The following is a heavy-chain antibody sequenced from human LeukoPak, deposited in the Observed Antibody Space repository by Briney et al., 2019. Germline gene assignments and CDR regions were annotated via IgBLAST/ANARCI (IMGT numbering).Heavy chain of an antibody. CDR3: ARGRRILVGDVNAGDFFDF. D-gene: IGHD1-26*01. Sequence: SETLSLTCTVSGGFISSSSYYWGWIRQPRGKGLEWIGSIYYSGSTYYNPSLKSRVTISVDTSKNQFSLKLSSVTAADTAVYYCARGRRILVGDVNAGDFFDFWGQGTLVTVSS. CDR2: IYYSGST. V-gene: IGHV4-39*07. CDR1: GGFISSSSYY. J-gene: IGHJ4*02.